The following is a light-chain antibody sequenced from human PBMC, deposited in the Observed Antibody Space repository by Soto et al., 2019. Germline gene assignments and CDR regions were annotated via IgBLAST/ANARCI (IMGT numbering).Light chain of an antibody. Sequence: QSVLTQPPSVSGAPGQRVTISCTGSNSNIGAGYDVHWYQQLPGTAPKLLIYTNSNRPSGVPDRISGSKSATSASLAITGLQAEDEADYYCQSYDSSVNGWVFGGGTQLTVL. J-gene: IGLJ3*02. CDR1: NSNIGAGYD. CDR3: QSYDSSVNGWV. V-gene: IGLV1-40*01. CDR2: TNS.